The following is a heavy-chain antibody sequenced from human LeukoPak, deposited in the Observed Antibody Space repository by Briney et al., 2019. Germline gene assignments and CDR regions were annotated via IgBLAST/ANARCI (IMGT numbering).Heavy chain of an antibody. J-gene: IGHJ4*02. Sequence: GGSLRLSCAGSGFTFSHYWMTWIRQAQGQGLEWVANIKYDGSEKSYVDPVKGRFTISRDNAKNSLYLQMNSLRVDDTALYYCARAGYTYTSLFYWGQGALVTVSS. D-gene: IGHD5-18*01. CDR3: ARAGYTYTSLFY. CDR2: IKYDGSEK. V-gene: IGHV3-7*01. CDR1: GFTFSHYW.